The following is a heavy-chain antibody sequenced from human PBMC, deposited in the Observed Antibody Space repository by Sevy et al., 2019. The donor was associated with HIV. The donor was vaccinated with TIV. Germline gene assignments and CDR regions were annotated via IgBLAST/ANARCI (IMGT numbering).Heavy chain of an antibody. CDR3: ARALGAHFDY. J-gene: IGHJ4*02. D-gene: IGHD3-16*01. V-gene: IGHV4-34*01. Sequence: SVTLSLTCAVYGESFSGYYWSWLRQAPGKGLEWIGEITHSGSTNYNPSLKSRLTMSVDTSKNQFSLKLMSVTAADTAVYYCARALGAHFDYWGQGNLVTVSS. CDR2: ITHSGST. CDR1: GESFSGYY.